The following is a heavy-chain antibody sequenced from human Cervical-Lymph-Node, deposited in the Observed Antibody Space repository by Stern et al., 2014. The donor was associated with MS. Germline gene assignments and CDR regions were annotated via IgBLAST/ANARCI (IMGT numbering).Heavy chain of an antibody. V-gene: IGHV1-2*02. Sequence: VQLLESGAEVKKSGASVKVSCKASGYTLTGNYMHWVRQAPGQGLEWMGWINPHNGDTNYAQKFQDRVAMTRDTSISTAYLEVYRLRSDDTAVYYCAREGIWFGENWGQGTLVTVSS. D-gene: IGHD3-10*01. CDR3: AREGIWFGEN. CDR1: GYTLTGNY. CDR2: INPHNGDT. J-gene: IGHJ4*02.